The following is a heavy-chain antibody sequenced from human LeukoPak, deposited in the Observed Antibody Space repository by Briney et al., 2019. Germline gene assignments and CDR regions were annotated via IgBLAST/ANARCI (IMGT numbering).Heavy chain of an antibody. D-gene: IGHD5-18*01. Sequence: SETLSLTCAISGYSISIGYYWGWIRQPPGKGLEWIGSIYHIGSTYYNPSLKSRVTISVDTSKNQFSLKLSSVTAADTAVYYCAGLRVGYSYGAGLSYYYYYMDVWGKGTTVTVSS. CDR3: AGLRVGYSYGAGLSYYYYYMDV. CDR2: IYHIGST. J-gene: IGHJ6*03. CDR1: GYSISIGYY. V-gene: IGHV4-38-2*01.